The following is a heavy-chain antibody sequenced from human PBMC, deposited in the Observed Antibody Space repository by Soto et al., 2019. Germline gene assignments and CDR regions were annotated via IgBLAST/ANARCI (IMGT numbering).Heavy chain of an antibody. Sequence: ASVKVSCQASGYTFTSYGISWVRQAPGQGLERMGWISAYNGNTNYAQKLQGRVTTTTDTSTSTAYMELRSLRSDDTAVYYCARDGSYSNYAILTGYYTLPTPFDYWGQGTLVTVSS. V-gene: IGHV1-18*01. CDR1: GYTFTSYG. J-gene: IGHJ4*02. CDR2: ISAYNGNT. CDR3: ARDGSYSNYAILTGYYTLPTPFDY. D-gene: IGHD3-9*01.